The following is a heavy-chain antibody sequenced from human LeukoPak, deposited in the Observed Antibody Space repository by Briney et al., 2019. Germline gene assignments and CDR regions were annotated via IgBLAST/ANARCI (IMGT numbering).Heavy chain of an antibody. D-gene: IGHD4-17*01. Sequence: GGSLRLSCVASGFTFSDYYMSWIHQAPGKGLEWISYISSSGSPIYYADSVMGRFTISRDNAENSLYLQMNSLRAEDTAVYYCARQGYGDTELDYWGQGTLVTVSS. CDR2: ISSSGSPI. J-gene: IGHJ4*02. CDR1: GFTFSDYY. CDR3: ARQGYGDTELDY. V-gene: IGHV3-11*01.